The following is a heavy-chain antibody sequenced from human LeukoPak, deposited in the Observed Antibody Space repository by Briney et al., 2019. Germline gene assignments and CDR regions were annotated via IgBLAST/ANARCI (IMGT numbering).Heavy chain of an antibody. J-gene: IGHJ4*02. CDR3: ARLTGGGSYWGYFDY. D-gene: IGHD1-26*01. CDR2: ISASGNT. V-gene: IGHV4-4*09. Sequence: SETLSLTCTVSGASIPSSYYWSWIRQPPGKGLECLGYISASGNTNYNPSLKSRVTISVDTSKSQFSLNLSSVTAADAAIYYCARLTGGGSYWGYFDYWGQGNLVTVSS. CDR1: GASIPSSYY.